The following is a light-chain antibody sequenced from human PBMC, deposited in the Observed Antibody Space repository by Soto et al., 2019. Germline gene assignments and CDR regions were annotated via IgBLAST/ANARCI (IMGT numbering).Light chain of an antibody. CDR1: SGHSSYA. V-gene: IGLV4-69*01. Sequence: QAVVTQSPSASASLGASVKLTCTLSSGHSSYAIAWHQQQPEKGPRYLMKLDSDGSHTKGDAIPDRFSGSSSGAERYLTISSLPSEDEADYCCQTWGTGIHVVFGGGTKLTVL. J-gene: IGLJ2*01. CDR2: LDSDGSH. CDR3: QTWGTGIHVV.